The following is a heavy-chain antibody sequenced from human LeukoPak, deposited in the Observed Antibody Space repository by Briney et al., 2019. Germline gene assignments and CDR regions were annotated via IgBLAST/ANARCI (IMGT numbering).Heavy chain of an antibody. CDR1: GYTFSGYY. CDR2: INPNSGT. D-gene: IGHD6-13*01. Sequence: GASVKVSCKASGYTFSGYYIHWVRQGPGQGLEWMGWINPNSGTNYAQNFQGRVTMTRDMSISTAYMELSRLRSDDTAVYYCAREEQHQRGRHFEYWGQGTLVTVSS. J-gene: IGHJ4*02. V-gene: IGHV1-2*02. CDR3: AREEQHQRGRHFEY.